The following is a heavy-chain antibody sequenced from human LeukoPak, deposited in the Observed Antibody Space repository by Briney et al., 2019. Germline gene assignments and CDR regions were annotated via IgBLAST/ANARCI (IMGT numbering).Heavy chain of an antibody. CDR2: ISGSGGST. CDR3: AEVVGATTRGYFDY. CDR1: GFTFSSYA. J-gene: IGHJ4*02. V-gene: IGHV3-23*01. Sequence: GGSLRLSCAASGFTFSSYAMSWVHQAPGKGLEWVSLISGSGGSTYYADSVKGRFTISRDNSKSTLYLQMNSLRAEDTAVYYCAEVVGATTRGYFDYWGQGTLVTVSS. D-gene: IGHD1-26*01.